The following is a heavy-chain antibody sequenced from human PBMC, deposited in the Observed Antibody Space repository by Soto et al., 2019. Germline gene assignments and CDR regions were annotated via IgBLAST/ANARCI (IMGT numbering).Heavy chain of an antibody. Sequence: SXTQSRTCRVSAGAVRSRRYYWSGTRQPPGKGLEWVGYILYSGSPNYNPSLKSRVTMSLDTSENQFSLKLSSVTAADTAVYYCARMRSGRELQEWWGQGPLVSVSA. J-gene: IGHJ4*02. CDR2: ILYSGSP. D-gene: IGHD1-26*01. CDR1: AGAVRSRRYY. CDR3: ARMRSGRELQEW. V-gene: IGHV4-61*01.